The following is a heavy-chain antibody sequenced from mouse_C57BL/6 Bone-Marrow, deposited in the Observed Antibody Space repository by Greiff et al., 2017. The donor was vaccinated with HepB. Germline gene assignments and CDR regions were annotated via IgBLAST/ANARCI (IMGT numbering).Heavy chain of an antibody. CDR2: ISSGGSYT. Sequence: EVQLVESGGDLVKPGGSLKLSCAASGFTFSSYGMSWVRQTPDKRLEWVATISSGGSYTYYPDSVKGRFTISRDNAKNTLYLQMSSLKSEDTAMYYCARQEVAGFAYWGQGTLVTVSS. V-gene: IGHV5-6*01. CDR3: ARQEVAGFAY. D-gene: IGHD1-1*02. CDR1: GFTFSSYG. J-gene: IGHJ3*01.